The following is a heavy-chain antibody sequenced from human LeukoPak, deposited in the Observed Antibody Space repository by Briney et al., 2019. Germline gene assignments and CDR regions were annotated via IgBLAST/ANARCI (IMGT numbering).Heavy chain of an antibody. CDR3: ARPSGPYYYDSSGYKLTGAFDI. CDR2: IHYSGST. J-gene: IGHJ3*02. Sequence: SETLSLTCSVSGGSISGYYWSWIRQPPGKGLEWIGYIHYSGSTHYNPSLKSRVTISVDTSKNQFSLKLSSVTAADTAVYYCARPSGPYYYDSSGYKLTGAFDIWGQGTMVTVSS. D-gene: IGHD3-22*01. CDR1: GGSISGYY. V-gene: IGHV4-59*01.